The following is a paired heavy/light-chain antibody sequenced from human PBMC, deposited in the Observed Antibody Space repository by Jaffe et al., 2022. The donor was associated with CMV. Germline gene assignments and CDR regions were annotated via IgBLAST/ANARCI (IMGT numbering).Heavy chain of an antibody. J-gene: IGHJ4*02. CDR2: IKSNADGGTT. CDR1: GFTFSNAW. Sequence: EVQLVESGGGLVKPGGSLRLSCAASGFTFSNAWMSWVRQAPGKGLEWVGRIKSNADGGTTDNAAPVKGRFTISRDDSKNMLYLQMNSLKTEDTAVYYCTRRRAVAGKGLFDYWGQGTLVTVSS. D-gene: IGHD6-19*01. CDR3: TRRRAVAGKGLFDY. V-gene: IGHV3-15*01.
Light chain of an antibody. CDR1: RSNIGGST. CDR2: SNN. Sequence: QSVLTQSPSTSGTPGQGVTISCSGSRSNIGGSTVNWYQQLPGTAPKLLIYSNNQRPSGVPDRFSGSKSGTSASLAISGLQSEDEADYYCAAWDDSLNGWVFGGGTKLTVL. V-gene: IGLV1-44*01. CDR3: AAWDDSLNGWV. J-gene: IGLJ3*02.